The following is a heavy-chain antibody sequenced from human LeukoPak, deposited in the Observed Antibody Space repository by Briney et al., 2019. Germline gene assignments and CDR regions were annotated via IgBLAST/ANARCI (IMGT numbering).Heavy chain of an antibody. CDR2: IYYSGST. CDR3: ARDRIPGYYYYGMDV. V-gene: IGHV4-59*01. Sequence: SETLSLTCTVSGGSISSYYWSWIRQSPGKGLERIGYIYYSGSTNYNPSLKSRVTISVATSKNQFSLKLSSVTAADTAVYYCARDRIPGYYYYGMDVWGQGTTVTVSS. CDR1: GGSISSYY. J-gene: IGHJ6*02.